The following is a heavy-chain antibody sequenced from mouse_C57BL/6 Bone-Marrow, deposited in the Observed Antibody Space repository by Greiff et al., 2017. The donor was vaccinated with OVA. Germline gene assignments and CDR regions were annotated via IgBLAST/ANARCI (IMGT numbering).Heavy chain of an antibody. Sequence: VQLQQSGAELAKPGDSVKLSCKASGYTFTSYWMHWVKQRPGQGLEWIGYINPSSGNTKYNQKLKDKTTLTANKSSSTAYMQLIILTYEDSAVYYCARGWLLRGWYFDVWGTGTTVTVSS. CDR1: GYTFTSYW. CDR2: INPSSGNT. D-gene: IGHD2-3*01. V-gene: IGHV1-7*01. J-gene: IGHJ1*03. CDR3: ARGWLLRGWYFDV.